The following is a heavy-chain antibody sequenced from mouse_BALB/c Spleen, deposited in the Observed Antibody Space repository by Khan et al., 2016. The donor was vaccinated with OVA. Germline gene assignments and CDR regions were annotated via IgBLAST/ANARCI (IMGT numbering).Heavy chain of an antibody. CDR1: GYTFTDHA. D-gene: IGHD1-2*01. CDR3: ERWGATATF. J-gene: IGHJ2*01. CDR2: ISPGNGGI. V-gene: IGHV1S53*02. Sequence: QIQLVQSDAELVKPGASVKISCKASGYTFTDHAIHWVKQKPEQGLEWIGYISPGNGGIKYNEKFKGKATLSAVKSSSTAYMQLNSLTSDDSAVYFCERWGATATFWGQGTTLTVSS.